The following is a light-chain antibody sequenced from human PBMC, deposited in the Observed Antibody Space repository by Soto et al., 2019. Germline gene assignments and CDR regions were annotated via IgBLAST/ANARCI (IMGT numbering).Light chain of an antibody. Sequence: ESVLTQSPGTLSLSPGERATLYCRASQTITNSYLAWYQQKPGQAPRLLIYAASTRATGIPDRFSGSGSGTDFTLNISRMESEDFAVYYCQQYGSSTRTFGEGTKVEIK. V-gene: IGKV3-20*01. J-gene: IGKJ1*01. CDR2: AAS. CDR1: QTITNSY. CDR3: QQYGSSTRT.